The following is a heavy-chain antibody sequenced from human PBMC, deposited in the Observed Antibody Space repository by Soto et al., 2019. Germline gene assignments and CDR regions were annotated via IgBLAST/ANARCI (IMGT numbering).Heavy chain of an antibody. V-gene: IGHV3-33*01. D-gene: IGHD3-9*01. J-gene: IGHJ4*02. CDR2: IWYDGSNK. CDR3: ARDYDILTGYYSFVY. Sequence: GGSLRLSCAASGFTFSSYGMHWVRQAPGKGLEWVAVIWYDGSNKYYADSVKGRFTISRDNSKNTLYLQMNSLRAEDTAVYYCARDYDILTGYYSFVYWGQGTLVTVSS. CDR1: GFTFSSYG.